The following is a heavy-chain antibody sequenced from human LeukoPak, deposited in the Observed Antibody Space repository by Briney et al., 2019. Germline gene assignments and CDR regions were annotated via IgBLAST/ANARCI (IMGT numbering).Heavy chain of an antibody. CDR3: ARHVLLWLGGHNYAFDI. Sequence: PSETLSLTCTVSGGSVSSDYWSWIRQPPGKGLEWIGYMHSNGNSAYNPSLSSRVTVSLDTSKNQFSLRLESVTAADTALYYCARHVLLWLGGHNYAFDIWGRGTMVAVSS. CDR2: MHSNGNS. V-gene: IGHV4-59*08. CDR1: GGSVSSDY. D-gene: IGHD3-10*01. J-gene: IGHJ3*02.